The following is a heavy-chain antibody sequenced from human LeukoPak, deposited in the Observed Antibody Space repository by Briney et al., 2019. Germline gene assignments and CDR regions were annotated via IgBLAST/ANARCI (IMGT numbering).Heavy chain of an antibody. V-gene: IGHV3-7*03. D-gene: IGHD3-22*01. CDR1: GFTFSSYW. CDR2: IKQDGSEK. J-gene: IGHJ4*02. Sequence: GGSLRLSCAASGFTFSSYWMSWVRQAPGKGLEWVANIKQDGSEKYYVDSVKGRFTISRDNAKNSLYLQMNSLRAEDTALYYCAKDADSSGYPNYFDYWGQGTLVTVSS. CDR3: AKDADSSGYPNYFDY.